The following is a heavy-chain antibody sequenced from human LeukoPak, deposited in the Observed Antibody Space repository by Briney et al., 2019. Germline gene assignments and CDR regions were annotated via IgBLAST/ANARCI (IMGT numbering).Heavy chain of an antibody. Sequence: KPSETLPLTCAVYGGSFSGYYWSWIRQPPGKGLEWIGEINHSGNTNYNPSLKSRVTISVDTSKNQFSLKLSSVTAADTAVYYCARVGDFASSGYFLHYWGQGTLVTVSS. V-gene: IGHV4-34*01. CDR2: INHSGNT. CDR3: ARVGDFASSGYFLHY. CDR1: GGSFSGYY. J-gene: IGHJ4*02. D-gene: IGHD3-22*01.